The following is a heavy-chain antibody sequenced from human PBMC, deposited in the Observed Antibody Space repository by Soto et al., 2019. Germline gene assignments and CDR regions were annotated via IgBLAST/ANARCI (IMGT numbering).Heavy chain of an antibody. CDR1: GFDFNKYA. CDR2: ITSNGDST. V-gene: IGHV3-23*01. D-gene: IGHD2-2*02. J-gene: IGHJ4*02. Sequence: GSLRLSCAAFGFDFNKYAMTWVRQAPGKGLQWVSSITSNGDSTYYADSVKGRFTTSRDNSKNTLYLQMNSLRADDTAVFYCAKDSPSYTTSPFYFDSWGQGTLVTVSS. CDR3: AKDSPSYTTSPFYFDS.